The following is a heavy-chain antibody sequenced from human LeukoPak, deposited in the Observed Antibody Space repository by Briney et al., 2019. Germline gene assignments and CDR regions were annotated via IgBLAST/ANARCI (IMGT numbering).Heavy chain of an antibody. CDR1: GGSISSGGYY. V-gene: IGHV4-61*03. Sequence: SQTLSLTCTVSGGSISSGGYYWSWIRQPPGKGLEWIGYISYSESTNYNPSLKSRVTMSLDTSKNHFSLKLTSVTAADTAVYYCARRQGGIGWYYFDYWGQGTLVTVSS. J-gene: IGHJ4*02. D-gene: IGHD6-19*01. CDR2: ISYSEST. CDR3: ARRQGGIGWYYFDY.